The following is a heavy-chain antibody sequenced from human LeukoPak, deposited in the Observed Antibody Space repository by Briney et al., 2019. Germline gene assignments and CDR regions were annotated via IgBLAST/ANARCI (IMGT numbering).Heavy chain of an antibody. J-gene: IGHJ3*02. V-gene: IGHV1-8*01. Sequence: ASVKVSCKASGYTFTSYDINWVRQATGQGLEWMGWMNPNSGNTGYAQKFQGRVTMTRNTSISTAYMELSSLRSEDTAVYYCARETPYYYGSVCAFDIWGQGTMVTVSS. CDR1: GYTFTSYD. CDR2: MNPNSGNT. CDR3: ARETPYYYGSVCAFDI. D-gene: IGHD3-10*01.